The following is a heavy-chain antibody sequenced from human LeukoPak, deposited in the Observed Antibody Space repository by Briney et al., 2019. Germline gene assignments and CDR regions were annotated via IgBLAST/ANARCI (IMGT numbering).Heavy chain of an antibody. CDR3: ARNDILTGYYKGNFDY. V-gene: IGHV3-30*04. CDR1: GFTFSSYA. J-gene: IGHJ4*02. Sequence: GGSLRLSCAASGFTFSSYAMHWVRQAPGKGLEWEAVISYDGSNKYYADSVKGRFTISRDNSKNTLYLQMNSLRAEDTAVYYCARNDILTGYYKGNFDYWGQGTLVTVSS. CDR2: ISYDGSNK. D-gene: IGHD3-9*01.